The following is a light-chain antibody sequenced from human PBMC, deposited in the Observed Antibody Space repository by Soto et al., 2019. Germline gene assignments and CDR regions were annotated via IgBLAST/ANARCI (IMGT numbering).Light chain of an antibody. V-gene: IGKV3-20*01. J-gene: IGKJ5*01. CDR2: DAS. CDR3: QQYGSSPIT. Sequence: EIVLTQSPGTLSLSPGERATLSCRASQSIITNYLAWYRQKPGQAPRLLIYDASSRATGVPARFIGSGSETDFTLTISSLEPEDFAVYYCQQYGSSPITFGQGTRLEIK. CDR1: QSIITNY.